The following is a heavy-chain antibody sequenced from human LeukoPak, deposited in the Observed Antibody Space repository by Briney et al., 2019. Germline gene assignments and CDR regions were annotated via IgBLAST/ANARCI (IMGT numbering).Heavy chain of an antibody. Sequence: PGGSLRLSCAASGITFSSYMLTWVRQAPGKGLVWVANIKQDGSEKYYVDSVGGRFSISRDNAKNSLYLQMSSLRVEDTAVYYCAVPRGNNYWGQGTLVTVSS. CDR2: IKQDGSEK. CDR1: GITFSSYM. D-gene: IGHD3-10*01. J-gene: IGHJ4*02. V-gene: IGHV3-7*01. CDR3: AVPRGNNY.